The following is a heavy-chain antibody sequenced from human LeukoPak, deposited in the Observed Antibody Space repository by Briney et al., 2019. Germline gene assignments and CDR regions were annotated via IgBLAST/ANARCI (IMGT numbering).Heavy chain of an antibody. Sequence: SVKVSCKASGGTFSSYAISWVRQAPGQGLEWMGGIIPIFGTANYAQKFQGRVMITADKSTSTAYMELSSLRSEDTAVYYCARVTGQNHIKYCSSTSCYFGSFDPWGQGTLVTVSS. CDR1: GGTFSSYA. J-gene: IGHJ5*02. D-gene: IGHD2-2*01. CDR2: IIPIFGTA. CDR3: ARVTGQNHIKYCSSTSCYFGSFDP. V-gene: IGHV1-69*06.